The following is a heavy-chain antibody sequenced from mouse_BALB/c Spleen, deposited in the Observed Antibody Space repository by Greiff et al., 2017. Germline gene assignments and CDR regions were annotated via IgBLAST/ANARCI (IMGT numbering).Heavy chain of an antibody. Sequence: EVHLVESGGGLVKPGGSLKLSCAASGFTFSDYYMYWVRQTPEKRLEWVATISDGGSYTYYPDSVKGRFTISRDNAKNNLYLQMSSLKSEDTAMYYCARSLFAYWGQGTLVTVSA. CDR3: ARSLFAY. CDR1: GFTFSDYY. J-gene: IGHJ3*01. V-gene: IGHV5-4*02. CDR2: ISDGGSYT.